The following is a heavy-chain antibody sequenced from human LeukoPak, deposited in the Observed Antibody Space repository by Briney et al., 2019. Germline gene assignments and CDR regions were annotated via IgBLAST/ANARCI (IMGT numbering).Heavy chain of an antibody. V-gene: IGHV3-64D*09. J-gene: IGHJ4*02. CDR1: GFTFSSYA. CDR3: VKGSEAYCDSKSDY. D-gene: IGHD3-22*01. CDR2: ISSNGGTI. Sequence: TGGSLRLSCSASGFTFSSYAMHWVRQAPGNGLEYFSAISSNGGTIYYADSAKGRFTISRDNSKNTLYLQMSSLRVEDTAVYYCVKGSEAYCDSKSDYWGQGTLVTVSS.